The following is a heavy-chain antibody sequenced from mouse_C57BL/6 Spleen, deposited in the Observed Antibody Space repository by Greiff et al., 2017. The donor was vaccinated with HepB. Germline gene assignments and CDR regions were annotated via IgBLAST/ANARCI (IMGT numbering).Heavy chain of an antibody. CDR1: GYTFTSYW. Sequence: QVQLKESGAELVMPGASVKLSCKASGYTFTSYWMHWVKQRPGQGLEWIGEIDPSDSYTNYNQKFKGKSTLTVDKSSSTAYMQLSSLTSEDSAVYYCARYPTVVARGYFDVWGTGTTVTVSS. V-gene: IGHV1-69*01. J-gene: IGHJ1*03. D-gene: IGHD1-1*01. CDR3: ARYPTVVARGYFDV. CDR2: IDPSDSYT.